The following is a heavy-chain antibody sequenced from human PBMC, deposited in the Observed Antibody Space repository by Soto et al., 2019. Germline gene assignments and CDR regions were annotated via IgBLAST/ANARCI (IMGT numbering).Heavy chain of an antibody. D-gene: IGHD2-15*01. J-gene: IGHJ6*03. CDR3: TRHVDCSGGSCYSGYYYYMDV. Sequence: EVQLVESGGGLVQPGGSLKLSCAASGFTFSDSAMHWVRQASGKGLEWVGRIRSKPNTDATAYAASVKGSFTISRDDSKNTAYLQMNSLKPEDTAVYYCTRHVDCSGGSCYSGYYYYMDVWGKGTTVTVSS. CDR2: IRSKPNTDAT. V-gene: IGHV3-73*01. CDR1: GFTFSDSA.